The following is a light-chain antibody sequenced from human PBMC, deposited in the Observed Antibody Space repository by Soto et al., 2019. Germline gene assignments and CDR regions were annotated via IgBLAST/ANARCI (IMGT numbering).Light chain of an antibody. CDR2: DAS. CDR1: QSAGTF. J-gene: IGKJ4*01. Sequence: EIVLTQSPATVSLSPGERATLSCRASQSAGTFLAWYQQKPGQAPRLLIYDASTRATGTPARFSGSGSGTDFTLTISSLEPEDFAVFYWQQRSAWPPTFGGGTKVEIK. CDR3: QQRSAWPPT. V-gene: IGKV3-11*01.